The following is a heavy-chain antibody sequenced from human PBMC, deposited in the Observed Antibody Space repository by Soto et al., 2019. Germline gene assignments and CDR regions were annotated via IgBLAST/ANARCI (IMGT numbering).Heavy chain of an antibody. V-gene: IGHV1-18*01. CDR1: GYTFTSYG. J-gene: IGHJ4*02. Sequence: QVQLVQSGAEVKKPGASVKVSCKASGYTFTSYGISWVRQAPGQGLEWMGWISAYNGNTNYAQKLEGRVIITTDATTSTAYVEVRGLRSDDTAVYYWARDRGDLVATEKIFDYWGQGTLVTVSS. D-gene: IGHD5-12*01. CDR3: ARDRGDLVATEKIFDY. CDR2: ISAYNGNT.